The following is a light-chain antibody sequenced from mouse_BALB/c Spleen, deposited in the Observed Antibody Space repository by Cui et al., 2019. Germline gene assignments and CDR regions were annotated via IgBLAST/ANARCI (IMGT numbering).Light chain of an antibody. V-gene: IGKV4-74*01. Sequence: QIVLTQSPAIMSASLGERVTMTCTASSSVSSSYLHWYQQKPGSYPKLWIYSTSNLASGVPARFSGSGSGTSYSLTISSMEAEDAATYYCHQYHRSPRTFGGGTKLEIK. CDR3: HQYHRSPRT. J-gene: IGKJ1*01. CDR2: STS. CDR1: SSVSSSY.